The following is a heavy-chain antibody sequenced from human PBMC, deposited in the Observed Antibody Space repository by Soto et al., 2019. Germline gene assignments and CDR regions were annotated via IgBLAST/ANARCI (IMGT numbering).Heavy chain of an antibody. CDR1: GYSFTSNW. V-gene: IGHV5-51*01. CDR2: IYPGDSDT. D-gene: IGHD6-19*01. J-gene: IGHJ4*02. Sequence: GESLKISCRGSGYSFTSNWIAWVRQMPGKGLEWMGIIYPGDSDTRYSPSFQGQVTISADKSISTAYLQWSSLKASDTAIYYCAIRGASQWLKFWGQGTLVTVSS. CDR3: AIRGASQWLKF.